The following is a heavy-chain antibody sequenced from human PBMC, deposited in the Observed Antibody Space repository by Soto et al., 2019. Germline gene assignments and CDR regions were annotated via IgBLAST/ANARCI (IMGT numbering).Heavy chain of an antibody. Sequence: QVQLVESGGGVVQPGRSLRLSCAASGFTFSSYAMHWVRQAPGKGLEWVAVISYDGSNKYYADSVKGRFTISRDNSKNXLYLQMNSLRAEDTAVYYCARKGPQLLWFGEPIDYWGQGTLVTVSS. CDR3: ARKGPQLLWFGEPIDY. D-gene: IGHD3-10*01. CDR1: GFTFSSYA. J-gene: IGHJ4*02. CDR2: ISYDGSNK. V-gene: IGHV3-30-3*01.